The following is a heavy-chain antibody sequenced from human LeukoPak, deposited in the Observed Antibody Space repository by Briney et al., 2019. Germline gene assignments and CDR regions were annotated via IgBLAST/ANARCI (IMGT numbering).Heavy chain of an antibody. CDR1: GGSISSSSYY. CDR2: IYYSGST. J-gene: IGHJ4*02. V-gene: IGHV4-39*07. D-gene: IGHD3-10*01. Sequence: SETLSLTCTVSGGSISSSSYYWGWIRQPPGKGLEWIGSIYYSGSTYYNPPLKSRVTISVDTSKNQFSLKLSSVTAADTAVYYCARDADYGSGSSLFDYWGQGTLVTVSS. CDR3: ARDADYGSGSSLFDY.